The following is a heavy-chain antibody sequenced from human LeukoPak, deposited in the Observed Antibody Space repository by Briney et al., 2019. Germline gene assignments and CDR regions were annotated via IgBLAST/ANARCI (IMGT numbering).Heavy chain of an antibody. CDR2: ISASGDST. CDR1: GFTFSNSG. D-gene: IGHD1-26*01. V-gene: IGHV3-23*01. Sequence: GGSLRLSCAASGFTFSNSGMNWVRQAPGKGLEWVSTISASGDSTYYADSVKGRFTISRDNSKNTLYLQMNSLRAEDTAVYYCAKSNPDDLGATAEEDYYWGQGTLVTVSS. CDR3: AKSNPDDLGATAEEDYY. J-gene: IGHJ4*02.